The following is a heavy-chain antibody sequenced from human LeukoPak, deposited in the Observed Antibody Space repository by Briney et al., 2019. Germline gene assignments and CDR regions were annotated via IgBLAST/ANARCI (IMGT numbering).Heavy chain of an antibody. J-gene: IGHJ4*02. CDR3: ARDREDGYSYGAFDY. D-gene: IGHD5-18*01. CDR2: IIPIFGTA. CDR1: GDTFSSYA. Sequence: GASVKVSCKASGDTFSSYAISWVRQAPGQGFEWRGGIIPIFGTANYAQKFQGRVTITTDESTSTAYMELSSLGSEDTAVYYCARDREDGYSYGAFDYWGQGTRVTVS. V-gene: IGHV1-69*05.